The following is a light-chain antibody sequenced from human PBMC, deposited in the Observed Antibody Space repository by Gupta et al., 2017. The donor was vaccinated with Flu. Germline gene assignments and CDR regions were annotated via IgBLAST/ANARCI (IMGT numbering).Light chain of an antibody. J-gene: IGKJ5*01. V-gene: IGKV3-15*01. CDR2: GAS. CDR1: HSVSTY. CDR3: QQYEPWPLT. Sequence: PGTLSVSPAERVTLSVLSTHSVSTYLAWYQQKLGQTPRLLIYGASTRATGIPTRFSGGGSETYFTLTINSLQSEELGVYYCQQYEPWPLTFGEGTLLEIK.